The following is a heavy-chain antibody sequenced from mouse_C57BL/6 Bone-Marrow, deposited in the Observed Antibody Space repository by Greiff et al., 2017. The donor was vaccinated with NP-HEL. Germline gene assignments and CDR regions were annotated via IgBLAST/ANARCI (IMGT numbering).Heavy chain of an antibody. CDR3: AREGGLRRRTYAMDY. D-gene: IGHD2-4*01. J-gene: IGHJ4*01. CDR1: GFTFSDYY. CDR2: INYDGSST. Sequence: EVKLMESEGGLVQPGSSMKLSCTASGFTFSDYYMAWVRQVPEKGLEWVANINYDGSSTYYLDSLKSRFIISRDNAQNILDLQMGSLKSEDTATYYCAREGGLRRRTYAMDYWGQGTSVTVSS. V-gene: IGHV5-16*01.